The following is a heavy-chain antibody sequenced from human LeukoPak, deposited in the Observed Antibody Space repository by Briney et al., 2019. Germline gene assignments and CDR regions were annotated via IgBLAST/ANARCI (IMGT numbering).Heavy chain of an antibody. V-gene: IGHV3-23*01. CDR2: ISGSGGST. J-gene: IGHJ5*02. CDR3: AKDWGRDYDFWDGWFDP. D-gene: IGHD3-3*01. Sequence: GGSLRLSCAASGFTFSSYAMSWVRQAPGKGLEWVSAISGSGGSTYYADSVKGRFTISRDNSKNTLYLQMNSLRAEDTAVYYCAKDWGRDYDFWDGWFDPWGQGTLVTVSS. CDR1: GFTFSSYA.